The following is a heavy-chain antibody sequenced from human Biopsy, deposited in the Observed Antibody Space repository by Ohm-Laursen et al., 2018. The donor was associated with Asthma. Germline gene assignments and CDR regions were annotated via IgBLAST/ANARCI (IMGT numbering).Heavy chain of an antibody. V-gene: IGHV3-53*01. CDR3: TRTTTVTTTYAMDV. CDR2: IYNDGRA. Sequence: SLRLSCAASGFAASRDYMFWVRQAPGKGLEWVSVIYNDGRAYYADSVKGRFTVSKDNSKNTLFLQMNSLRAEDTAVYYCTRTTTVTTTYAMDVWGRGTTATVSS. D-gene: IGHD4-17*01. J-gene: IGHJ6*02. CDR1: GFAASRDY.